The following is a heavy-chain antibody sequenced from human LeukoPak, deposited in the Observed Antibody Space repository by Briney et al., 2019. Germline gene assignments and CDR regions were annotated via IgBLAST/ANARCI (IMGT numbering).Heavy chain of an antibody. J-gene: IGHJ4*02. CDR3: AKDMGSSSWYGFDY. D-gene: IGHD6-13*01. V-gene: IGHV3-53*05. CDR2: IYSGGST. CDR1: GFTVSSNY. Sequence: GGSLRLSCAASGFTVSSNYMSWVRQAPGKGLEWVSVIYSGGSTYYADSVKGRFTISRDNSKNTLYLQMNSLRAEGTALYYCAKDMGSSSWYGFDYWGQGTLVTVSS.